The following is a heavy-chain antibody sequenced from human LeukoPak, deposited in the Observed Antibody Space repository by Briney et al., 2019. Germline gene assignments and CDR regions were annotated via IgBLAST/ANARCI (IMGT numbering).Heavy chain of an antibody. J-gene: IGHJ3*02. V-gene: IGHV1-2*02. D-gene: IGHD6-25*01. CDR3: ARERLGITDAFDI. Sequence: WVRQAPGQGLEWMGWINPNSGGTNYAQKFQGRVTMTRDTSISTAYMELSRLRSDDTAVYYCARERLGITDAFDIWGQGTMVTVSS. CDR2: INPNSGGT.